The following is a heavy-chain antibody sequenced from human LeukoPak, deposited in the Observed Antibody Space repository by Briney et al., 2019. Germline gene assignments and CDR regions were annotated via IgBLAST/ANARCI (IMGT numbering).Heavy chain of an antibody. CDR1: GFTVSSNY. CDR3: AKNAHYQGYSYGGIDY. V-gene: IGHV3-53*04. J-gene: IGHJ4*02. CDR2: IYSGGST. Sequence: GGSLRLSCAASGFTVSSNYMSWVRQAPGKGLEWVSVIYSGGSTYYADSVKGRFTISRHNSKNTLYLQMNSLRAEDTAVYYCAKNAHYQGYSYGGIDYWGQGTLVTVSS. D-gene: IGHD5-18*01.